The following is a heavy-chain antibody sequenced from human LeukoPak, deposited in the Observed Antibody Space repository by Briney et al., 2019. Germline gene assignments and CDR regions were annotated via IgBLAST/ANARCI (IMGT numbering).Heavy chain of an antibody. CDR3: ARHKGIAGWSWYYFDY. CDR2: IYPGDSDT. Sequence: GESLKISCQGSGYRLTSYWIGWVRQMPGKGLEWMGIIYPGDSDTRYSPSFQGQVTISADKSISTAYLQWSSLKASDTAMYYCARHKGIAGWSWYYFDYWGQGTLVTVSS. D-gene: IGHD6-13*01. CDR1: GYRLTSYW. J-gene: IGHJ4*02. V-gene: IGHV5-51*01.